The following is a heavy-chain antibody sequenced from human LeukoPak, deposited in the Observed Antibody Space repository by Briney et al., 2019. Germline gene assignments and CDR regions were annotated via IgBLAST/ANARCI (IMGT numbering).Heavy chain of an antibody. V-gene: IGHV4-39*07. CDR2: IYYSGST. CDR1: GGSISSSSYY. Sequence: PSETLSLTCTVSGGSISSSSYYWGWIRQPPGKGLEWIGSIYYSGSTYYNPSLKSRVTISVDTSKNQFSLKLSSVTAADTAVYYCARIREDGYNYKRYFDYWGQGTLVTVSS. J-gene: IGHJ4*02. CDR3: ARIREDGYNYKRYFDY. D-gene: IGHD5-24*01.